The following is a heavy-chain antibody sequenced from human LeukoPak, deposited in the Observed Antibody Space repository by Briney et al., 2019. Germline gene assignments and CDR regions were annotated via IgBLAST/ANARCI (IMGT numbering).Heavy chain of an antibody. CDR3: AREERILGYCSGGSCYPVNLVDC. V-gene: IGHV1-2*02. CDR2: INPNSGGT. CDR1: GYTFTGYY. Sequence: ASVKVSCKASGYTFTGYYMHWVRQAPGQGLEWMGWINPNSGGTNYAQKFQGRVTMTRDTSISTAYMELSRLRSDDTAVYYCAREERILGYCSGGSCYPVNLVDCWGQGTLVTVSS. J-gene: IGHJ4*02. D-gene: IGHD2-15*01.